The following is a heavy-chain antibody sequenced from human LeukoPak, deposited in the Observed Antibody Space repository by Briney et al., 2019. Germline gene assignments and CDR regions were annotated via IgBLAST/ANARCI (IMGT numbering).Heavy chain of an antibody. D-gene: IGHD3-22*01. J-gene: IGHJ4*02. CDR3: AREDSSGFDF. CDR2: INPSGAGT. V-gene: IGHV1-46*01. Sequence: ASVKVSCKASGYTFSSYGINWVRQAPGQGLEWMGVINPSGAGTTYAQKFQGRVTMTRDTSTSTVYMELSSLRSEDTAVYYCAREDSSGFDFWGQGTLVTVSS. CDR1: GYTFSSYG.